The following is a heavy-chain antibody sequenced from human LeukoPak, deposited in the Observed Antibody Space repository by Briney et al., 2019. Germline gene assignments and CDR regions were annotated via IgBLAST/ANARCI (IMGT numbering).Heavy chain of an antibody. D-gene: IGHD6-13*01. V-gene: IGHV3-15*01. Sequence: PGGSLRLSCAASGFTFSNAWMSWVRQAPGKGLEWVGRIKSKTDGGTTDYAAPVKGRFTISRDDSKNTLYLQMNSLRAEDTAVYYCAREIAAAGTVYFDYWGQGTLVTVSS. J-gene: IGHJ4*02. CDR2: IKSKTDGGTT. CDR1: GFTFSNAW. CDR3: AREIAAAGTVYFDY.